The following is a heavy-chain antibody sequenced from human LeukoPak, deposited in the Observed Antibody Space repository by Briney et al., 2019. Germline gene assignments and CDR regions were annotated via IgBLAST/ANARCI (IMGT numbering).Heavy chain of an antibody. CDR1: GFTFSSYW. J-gene: IGHJ4*02. Sequence: PGGSLRLSCAASGFTFSSYWMSWVRQAPGKGLEWVANIKQDGSEKYYVDSVKGRFTISRDNAKNSLYLQMNSLRAEDTAVYYCARVPWGSSGYYYYYWGQGTLVTVPS. V-gene: IGHV3-7*03. D-gene: IGHD3-22*01. CDR3: ARVPWGSSGYYYYY. CDR2: IKQDGSEK.